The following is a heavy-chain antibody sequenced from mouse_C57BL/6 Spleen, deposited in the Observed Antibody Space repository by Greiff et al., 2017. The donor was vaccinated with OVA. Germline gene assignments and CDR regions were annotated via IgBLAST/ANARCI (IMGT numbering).Heavy chain of an antibody. J-gene: IGHJ2*01. D-gene: IGHD1-1*01. CDR3: YYYGSSYFDY. Sequence: VQLKESGPELVKPGASVKISCKASGYSFTDYNMNWVKQSNGKSLEWIGVINPNYGTTSYNQKFKGKATLTVYQSSHTAYMQLNSLTSEDSAVYYFYYYGSSYFDYWGQGTTLSVSS. V-gene: IGHV1-39*01. CDR2: INPNYGTT. CDR1: GYSFTDYN.